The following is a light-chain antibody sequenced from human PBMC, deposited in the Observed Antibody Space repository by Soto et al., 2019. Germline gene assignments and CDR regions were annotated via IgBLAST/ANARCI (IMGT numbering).Light chain of an antibody. V-gene: IGKV1-5*03. Sequence: DIQMTQSPSSLSASVGDRVTITCRAGQSIRSYLNWYQQKPGKAPKLLIYKASSLQSGVPSRFSGSGSGTEFTLTISSPQPDDFATYSCQQYDSYSTFGQGTKVDIK. J-gene: IGKJ1*01. CDR1: QSIRSY. CDR3: QQYDSYST. CDR2: KAS.